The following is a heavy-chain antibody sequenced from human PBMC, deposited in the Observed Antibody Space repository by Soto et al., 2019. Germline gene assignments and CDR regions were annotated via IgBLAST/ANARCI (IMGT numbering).Heavy chain of an antibody. V-gene: IGHV1-2*02. D-gene: IGHD2-8*01. J-gene: IGHJ4*02. Sequence: QVQLVQSGAEVKKPGASVKVSCKASGYTFTGYYMHWVRQAPGQGLEWMGWINPNSGGTNYAQKFQGRVNMTRDKSLSTAYMELSRLRSDDTAVYYCARGVPHPIVLMVYATDFDYWGQGTLVTVSS. CDR3: ARGVPHPIVLMVYATDFDY. CDR1: GYTFTGYY. CDR2: INPNSGGT.